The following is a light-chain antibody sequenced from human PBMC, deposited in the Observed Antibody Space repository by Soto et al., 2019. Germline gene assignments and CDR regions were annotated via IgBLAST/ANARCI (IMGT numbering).Light chain of an antibody. J-gene: IGLJ1*01. CDR2: NSY. Sequence: QSVLTQPLSASGTPGQRVTISCSGSSSNIGSKTVNWYQQLPGTVPKLLIYNSYQRPSGVPDRFSGPKSGTSASLAISGLQSEDEADYYCAAWDASLNGYVFGAGTKVTVL. CDR3: AAWDASLNGYV. CDR1: SSNIGSKT. V-gene: IGLV1-44*01.